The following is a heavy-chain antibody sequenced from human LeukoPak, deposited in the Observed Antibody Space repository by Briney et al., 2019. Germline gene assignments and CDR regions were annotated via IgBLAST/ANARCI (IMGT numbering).Heavy chain of an antibody. CDR1: GFTFSSYA. Sequence: GGSLRLSCAASGFTFSSYAMSWVRQAPGKGLEWVSAISGSGGSTYYADSVKGRFTISRDNSKSTLYLQMNSLRAEDTAVYYCAKEADVAAAGSKDFQHWGQGTLVTVSS. J-gene: IGHJ1*01. CDR2: ISGSGGST. D-gene: IGHD6-13*01. V-gene: IGHV3-23*01. CDR3: AKEADVAAAGSKDFQH.